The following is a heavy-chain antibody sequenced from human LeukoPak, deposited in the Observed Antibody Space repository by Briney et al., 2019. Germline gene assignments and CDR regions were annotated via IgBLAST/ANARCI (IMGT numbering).Heavy chain of an antibody. V-gene: IGHV3-30*02. CDR3: AKDRWYTAMGLFDY. CDR2: IWYDGTTK. J-gene: IGHJ4*02. CDR1: GFTFSTYG. Sequence: PGGSLRLSCAASGFTFSTYGMHWVRQAPGKGLEWVAVIWYDGTTKYYTDSVKGRFTISRDNSKNTLYLQMNSLRAEDTAVYYCAKDRWYTAMGLFDYWGRGTLVTVSS. D-gene: IGHD5-18*01.